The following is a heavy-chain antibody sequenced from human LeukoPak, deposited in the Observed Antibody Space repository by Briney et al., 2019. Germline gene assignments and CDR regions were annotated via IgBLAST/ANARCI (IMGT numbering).Heavy chain of an antibody. CDR2: IRGGGENT. CDR1: GFTFTSYA. D-gene: IGHD2-15*01. V-gene: IGHV3-23*01. CDR3: AKISWDGRGTFY. J-gene: IGHJ4*02. Sequence: GGSLRLSCAASGFTFTSYAMYWVRQAPGKGLEWVSAIRGGGENTYYADSVKGRFTISRDNSKDTLSLQMNSLRAEDTAVYYCAKISWDGRGTFYWGQGTLVTVSS.